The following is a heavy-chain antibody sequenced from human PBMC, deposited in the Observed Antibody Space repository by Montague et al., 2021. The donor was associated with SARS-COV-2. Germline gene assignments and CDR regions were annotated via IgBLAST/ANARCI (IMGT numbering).Heavy chain of an antibody. V-gene: IGHV4-59*08. CDR2: IYYGGST. CDR3: ARLRRPDGYSYWFGP. CDR1: GGSISSYY. J-gene: IGHJ5*02. Sequence: SETLSLTCTVSGGSISSYYWSWIRQPPGKGLEWIGYIYYGGSTNYSPSFKGRVIMSVDTSNNQFPLRLTSVTAADTAGYYCARLRRPDGYSYWFGPWGQGTLVTVSS. D-gene: IGHD5-24*01.